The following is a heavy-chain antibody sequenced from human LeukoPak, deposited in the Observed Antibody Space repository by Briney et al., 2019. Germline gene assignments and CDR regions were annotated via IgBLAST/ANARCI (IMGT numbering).Heavy chain of an antibody. CDR2: IYSGGTI. J-gene: IGHJ4*02. Sequence: GGSLRLSCAASGFTVSSNYLAWVRQAPGKGLEWVSVIYSGGTIYYADSVKGRFTISRDNSKNTLYLQMNSLRAEDTAVYYCAREGSYDGSTMWYFDYWGQGTLVTVSS. D-gene: IGHD3-22*01. CDR3: AREGSYDGSTMWYFDY. V-gene: IGHV3-53*01. CDR1: GFTVSSNY.